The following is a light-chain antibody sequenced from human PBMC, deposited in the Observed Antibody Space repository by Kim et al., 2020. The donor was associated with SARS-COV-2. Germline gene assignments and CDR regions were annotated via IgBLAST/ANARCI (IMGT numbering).Light chain of an antibody. CDR2: QDS. V-gene: IGLV3-1*01. CDR3: QAWDSSTEGV. J-gene: IGLJ1*01. CDR1: KLGDKY. Sequence: SPGQAANINCSGDKLGDKYACWYQQKPGQSPVLVIYQDSKRPSGIPERFSGSNSGNTATLTISGTQAMDEADYYCQAWDSSTEGVFGTGTKVTVL.